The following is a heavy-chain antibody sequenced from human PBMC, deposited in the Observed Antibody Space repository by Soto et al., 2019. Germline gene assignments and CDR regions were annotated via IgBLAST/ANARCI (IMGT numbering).Heavy chain of an antibody. CDR1: GFTFSIYG. V-gene: IGHV3-30*18. D-gene: IGHD1-1*01. J-gene: IGHJ6*02. CDR2: ISYDGSNK. Sequence: PGGSLRLSCAASGFTFSIYGMHWVRHAPGKGLEWVAVISYDGSNKYYADSVKGRFTISRDNSKNTLYLQMNSLRAEDTAVYYCAKDLEPEVYYYYGMDVWGQGTTVTVSS. CDR3: AKDLEPEVYYYYGMDV.